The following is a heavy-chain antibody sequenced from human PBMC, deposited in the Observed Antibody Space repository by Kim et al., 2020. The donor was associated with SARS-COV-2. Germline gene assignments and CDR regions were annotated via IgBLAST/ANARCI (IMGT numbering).Heavy chain of an antibody. J-gene: IGHJ5*01. CDR3: ARFFGTQLDS. Sequence: GGSLRLSCAASGSNFGSHHMNWVRQAPGKGLEWVAVIWYDGSKQYYADSMKGRFTISRDNSKNMLFLQMNSLRAEDTALYYCARFFGTQLDSWGQGTLVTVSS. V-gene: IGHV3-33*01. CDR2: IWYDGSKQ. D-gene: IGHD3-10*01. CDR1: GSNFGSHH.